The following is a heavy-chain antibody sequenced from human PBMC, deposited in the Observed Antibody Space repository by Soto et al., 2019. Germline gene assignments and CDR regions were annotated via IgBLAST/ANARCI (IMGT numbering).Heavy chain of an antibody. V-gene: IGHV3-23*01. D-gene: IGHD3-10*01. CDR2: ISTSVGST. CDR3: AKGGQSYDY. J-gene: IGHJ4*02. Sequence: GGSLRLSCAASGFTFSTYAMSWVRQAPGKGREWVSAISTSVGSTYYTDSVKGRFTISRDNSKNTLYLQMNSLRAEDTAVYYCAKGGQSYDYWGQGTLVTVSS. CDR1: GFTFSTYA.